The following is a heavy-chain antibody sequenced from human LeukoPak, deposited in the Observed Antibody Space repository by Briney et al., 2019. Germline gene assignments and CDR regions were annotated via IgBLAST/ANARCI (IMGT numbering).Heavy chain of an antibody. J-gene: IGHJ6*03. Sequence: ASVKVSCKASGYTFTSYDINWVRQATGQGLEWMGWMNPNSGNTGYAQKFQGRVTMTRNTSISTAYMELSSLRSEDTAVYYCARGPVWFGEYHMDVWGKGTTVTISS. CDR1: GYTFTSYD. V-gene: IGHV1-8*01. CDR3: ARGPVWFGEYHMDV. D-gene: IGHD3-10*01. CDR2: MNPNSGNT.